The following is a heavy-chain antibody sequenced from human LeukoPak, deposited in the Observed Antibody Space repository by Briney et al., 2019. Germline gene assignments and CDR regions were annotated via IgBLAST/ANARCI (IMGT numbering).Heavy chain of an antibody. CDR2: IYHSGST. D-gene: IGHD3-22*01. J-gene: IGHJ4*02. CDR1: GYSISSGYY. CDR3: ARNLRTRITMIVVVDYFDY. V-gene: IGHV4-38-2*02. Sequence: PSETLSLTCTVSGYSISSGYYWGWIRQPPGKGLEWIGSIYHSGSTYYNPSLKSRVTISVDTSKNQFSLKLSSVTAADTAVYYCARNLRTRITMIVVVDYFDYWGQGTLVTVSS.